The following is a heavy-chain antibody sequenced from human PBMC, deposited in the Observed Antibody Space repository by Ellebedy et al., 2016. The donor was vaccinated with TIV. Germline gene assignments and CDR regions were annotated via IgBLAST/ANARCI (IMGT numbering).Heavy chain of an antibody. Sequence: MPGGSLRLSCTVSGGPISSYYWTWIRQPPGKGLEWIGYIYHNGNTNYNPSLKSRVTISVDTSKNQFSLKLSSVTAADTAVYYCARQYNYGTSGYYVDYWGQGTLLTVSS. CDR1: GGPISSYY. D-gene: IGHD3-22*01. V-gene: IGHV4-59*08. CDR2: IYHNGNT. CDR3: ARQYNYGTSGYYVDY. J-gene: IGHJ4*02.